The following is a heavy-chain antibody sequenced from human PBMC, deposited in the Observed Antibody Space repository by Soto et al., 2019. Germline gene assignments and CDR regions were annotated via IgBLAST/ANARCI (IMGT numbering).Heavy chain of an antibody. CDR2: IYWDDDK. V-gene: IGHV2-5*02. D-gene: IGHD3-3*01. Sequence: ESGPTLVNPTQTLTLTCTVSGFSVSTRGLGGGWIRQPPGKALEWLALIYWDDDKRYRPSLKSRLTITKDTFKNQVVLTMTNMDPVDTATYYCARVVTFSYYFDYWGQGTLVTVSS. CDR3: ARVVTFSYYFDY. J-gene: IGHJ4*02. CDR1: GFSVSTRGLG.